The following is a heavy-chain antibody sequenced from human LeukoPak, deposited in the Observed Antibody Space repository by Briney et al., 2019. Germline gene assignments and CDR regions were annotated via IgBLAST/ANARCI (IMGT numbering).Heavy chain of an antibody. D-gene: IGHD6-19*01. CDR3: ARECQWLVSPAFDI. V-gene: IGHV4-4*07. Sequence: SETLSLTCTVSGGSLSNYYWSWIRQPAGKGLEWIGRIYTSGSTNYNPSLKSRVTMSVDTSKNQFSLKLSSVTAADTAVYYCARECQWLVSPAFDIWGQGTMVTVSS. CDR1: GGSLSNYY. J-gene: IGHJ3*02. CDR2: IYTSGST.